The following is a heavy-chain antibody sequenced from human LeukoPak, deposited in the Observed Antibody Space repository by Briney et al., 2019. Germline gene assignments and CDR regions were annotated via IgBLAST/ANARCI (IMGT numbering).Heavy chain of an antibody. CDR2: INHSGST. J-gene: IGHJ6*03. V-gene: IGHV4-34*01. D-gene: IGHD6-6*01. CDR3: ARVYSSSSKTHYYYYMDV. Sequence: PSETLSLTCAVYGGSFSGYYWSWIRQPPGKGLEWIGEINHSGSTNYNPSLKSRVTISVDTSKNQFSLKLSSVTAADTAVYYCARVYSSSSKTHYYYYMDVWGKGTMVTVSS. CDR1: GGSFSGYY.